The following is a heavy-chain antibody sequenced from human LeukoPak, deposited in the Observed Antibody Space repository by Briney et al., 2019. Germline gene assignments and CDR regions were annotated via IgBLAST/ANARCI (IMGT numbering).Heavy chain of an antibody. Sequence: GESLKISCKGSGYSFTRYWISWVRPMPGKGLELMGRIDPSDSYTNYSPSFQGHVTISADKSISTAYLQWSSLKASDTAMYYCAIGGIVDQRLDYWGQGTLVTVSS. CDR2: IDPSDSYT. CDR3: AIGGIVDQRLDY. D-gene: IGHD1-26*01. CDR1: GYSFTRYW. J-gene: IGHJ4*02. V-gene: IGHV5-10-1*01.